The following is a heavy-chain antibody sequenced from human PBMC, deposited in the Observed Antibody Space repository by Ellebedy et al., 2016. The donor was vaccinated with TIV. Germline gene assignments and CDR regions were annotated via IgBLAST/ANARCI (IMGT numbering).Heavy chain of an antibody. Sequence: MPSETLSLTCTVSRCSISSGGYYWSSFRQHPGKGLEWTGYIYYSGSTYYNPSLKSRVTISVDTSKNQFSLKLSYVTAADTAVYSCARVKNGSGSYHDHWGQGTLVTVSS. D-gene: IGHD3-10*01. J-gene: IGHJ5*02. CDR2: IYYSGST. CDR3: ARVKNGSGSYHDH. V-gene: IGHV4-31*03. CDR1: RCSISSGGYY.